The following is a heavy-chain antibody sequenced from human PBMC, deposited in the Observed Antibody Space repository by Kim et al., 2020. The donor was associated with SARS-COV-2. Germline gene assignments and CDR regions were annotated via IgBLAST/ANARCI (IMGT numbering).Heavy chain of an antibody. D-gene: IGHD3-9*01. V-gene: IGHV3-66*02. CDR1: GFTVGSKY. CDR2: MYGGGST. CDR3: AKEKGTYYDILTGSHTAAFDL. Sequence: GGSLRLSCAASGFTVGSKYINWVRQAQGKGLEWVSIMYGGGSTYYAESVKGRFSVSRDNSKNTLYLQMNNMRVEDTAVYYCAKEKGTYYDILTGSHTAAFDLWGQGTLVTVSS. J-gene: IGHJ3*01.